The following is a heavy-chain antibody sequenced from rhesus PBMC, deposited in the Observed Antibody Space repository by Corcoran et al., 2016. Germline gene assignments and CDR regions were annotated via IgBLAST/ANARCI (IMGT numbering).Heavy chain of an antibody. J-gene: IGHJ4*01. CDR3: ARGGTNRLN. D-gene: IGHD6-25*01. CDR2: IDGNSAST. V-gene: IGHV4-73*01. CDR1: GGYISGYY. Sequence: QVKLQQWGEGLVKPSETLSLTCAVYGGYISGYYWSWIRQPPGKGLEWVGNIDGNSASTNYNPSLKNRVTISKDTSKNQFSLKLTSVTAADTAMYYCARGGTNRLNWGQGVLVTVSS.